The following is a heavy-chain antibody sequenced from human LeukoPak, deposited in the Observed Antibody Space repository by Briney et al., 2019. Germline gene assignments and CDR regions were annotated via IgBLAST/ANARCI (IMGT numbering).Heavy chain of an antibody. V-gene: IGHV1-8*03. CDR3: AREGEVTTGAFDI. CDR1: GYTFTSYD. Sequence: ASVKVSCKASGYTFTSYDINWVRQATGQGLEWMGWMNPNSGNTGYAQKFQGRVTITRNTSISTAYMELSSLRSEDTAVYYCAREGEVTTGAFDIWGQGTMVTVSS. J-gene: IGHJ3*02. D-gene: IGHD4-17*01. CDR2: MNPNSGNT.